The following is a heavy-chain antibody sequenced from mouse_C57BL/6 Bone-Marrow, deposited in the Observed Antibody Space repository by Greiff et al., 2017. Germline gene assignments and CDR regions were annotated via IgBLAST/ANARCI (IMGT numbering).Heavy chain of an antibody. V-gene: IGHV14-3*01. D-gene: IGHD1-1*01. CDR1: GFNIKNTY. Sequence: VQLQQSVAELVRPGASVKLSCTASGFNIKNTYMHWVKQRPEQGLEWIGRIDPANGNTKYAPKFQGKATITADTSSNTAYLQLSSLTSEDTALYYCSRPYYGSSYGGAMDYWGQGTSVTVSA. CDR3: SRPYYGSSYGGAMDY. J-gene: IGHJ4*01. CDR2: IDPANGNT.